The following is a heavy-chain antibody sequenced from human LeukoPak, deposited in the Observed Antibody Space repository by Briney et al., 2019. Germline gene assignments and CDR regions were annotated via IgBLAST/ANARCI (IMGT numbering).Heavy chain of an antibody. CDR3: AKVGYYYGSGSLTHMDV. V-gene: IGHV3-30*02. Sequence: GRSLRLSCAASGFTFSSYVMHWVRQAPGKGLEWVAFIRYDGSNKYYADSVKGRFTISRDNSKNTLYLQMNSLRAEDTAVYYCAKVGYYYGSGSLTHMDVWGKGTTVTISS. D-gene: IGHD3-10*01. CDR1: GFTFSSYV. J-gene: IGHJ6*03. CDR2: IRYDGSNK.